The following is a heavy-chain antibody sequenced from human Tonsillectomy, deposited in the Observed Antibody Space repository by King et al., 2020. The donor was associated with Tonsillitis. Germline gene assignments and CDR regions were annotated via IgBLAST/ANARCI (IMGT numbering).Heavy chain of an antibody. CDR1: GFTFSTYT. CDR3: ARAPYCSGISCLFDY. V-gene: IGHV3-48*02. D-gene: IGHD2-2*01. J-gene: IGHJ4*02. CDR2: ITSSSTTI. Sequence: QLVQSGGGLVQPGGSLRLSCAVSGFTFSTYTMNWVRQAPGKGLEWVSYITSSSTTIYYADSVKGRFTISRDNAKNSLYLQMNSLRDEDTAVYYCARAPYCSGISCLFDYWGQGTLVTVSS.